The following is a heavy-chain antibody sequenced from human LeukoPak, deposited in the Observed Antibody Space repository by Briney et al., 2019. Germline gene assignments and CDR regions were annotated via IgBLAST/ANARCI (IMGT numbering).Heavy chain of an antibody. J-gene: IGHJ4*02. V-gene: IGHV3-74*01. Sequence: GGSLRLSCAASGFTFSSYWIHWVRQAPGQGLVWVSRINPEATTISYADSVKGRFTIPRDNAKNTLYLQMNSLRVEDTAVYYCATLHYGDFDYWGQGTLLTVSS. CDR1: GFTFSSYW. D-gene: IGHD4-17*01. CDR3: ATLHYGDFDY. CDR2: INPEATTI.